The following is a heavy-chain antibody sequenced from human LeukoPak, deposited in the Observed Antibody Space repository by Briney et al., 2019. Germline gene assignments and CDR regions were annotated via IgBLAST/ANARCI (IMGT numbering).Heavy chain of an antibody. CDR3: ARLGTYYYDGSGYYPLTGYFDX. CDR1: GYTFTAYY. V-gene: IGHV1-2*02. Sequence: ASVKVSCKASGYTFTAYYIHWVRQAPGQGLEWMGWINPNSGDTKYEQKFQGRVTMTRDTSISTAYMEVSRLRSDDTAVYYCARLGTYYYDGSGYYPLTGYFDXXXQGXLVTV. CDR2: INPNSGDT. J-gene: IGHJ4*02. D-gene: IGHD3-22*01.